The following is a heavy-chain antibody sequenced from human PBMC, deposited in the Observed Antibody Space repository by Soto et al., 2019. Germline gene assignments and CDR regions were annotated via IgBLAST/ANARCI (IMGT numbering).Heavy chain of an antibody. CDR2: FDPEDGET. Sequence: ASVKVSCKVSGYTLTELSMHWVRQAPGKGLEWMGGFDPEDGETIYAQKFQGRVTITRDTSASTAYMELSSLRSEDTAVYYCARARLDTAYIDYWGQGTLVTVSS. D-gene: IGHD5-18*01. CDR3: ARARLDTAYIDY. V-gene: IGHV1-24*01. J-gene: IGHJ4*02. CDR1: GYTLTELS.